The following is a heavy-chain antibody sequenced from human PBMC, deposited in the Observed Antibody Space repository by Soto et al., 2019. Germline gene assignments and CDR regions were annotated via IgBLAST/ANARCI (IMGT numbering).Heavy chain of an antibody. D-gene: IGHD6-19*01. J-gene: IGHJ3*02. Sequence: QVQLQESGPGLVKPSETLSLTCTVSGGSISSYYWSWIRQPPGKGLEWIGYIYYSGSTNYNPSLKSRVTISVDTSKNQFSLKRSSVTAADTAVYYCARKVGYSSGWYNAFDIWGQGTMVTVSS. CDR1: GGSISSYY. CDR2: IYYSGST. V-gene: IGHV4-59*08. CDR3: ARKVGYSSGWYNAFDI.